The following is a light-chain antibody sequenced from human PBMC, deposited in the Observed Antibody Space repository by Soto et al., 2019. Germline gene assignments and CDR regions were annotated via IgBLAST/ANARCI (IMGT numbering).Light chain of an antibody. CDR2: KAS. J-gene: IGKJ5*01. Sequence: DIQMTQSPSTLSASVGDRVTNTCRASQSISSWLAWYQQKPGKAPKLLIYKASSLESGVPSRFSGSGSGTEFTLTISSLQPDDFATYYCQQYNSYCTFGQGTRLEIK. V-gene: IGKV1-5*03. CDR1: QSISSW. CDR3: QQYNSYCT.